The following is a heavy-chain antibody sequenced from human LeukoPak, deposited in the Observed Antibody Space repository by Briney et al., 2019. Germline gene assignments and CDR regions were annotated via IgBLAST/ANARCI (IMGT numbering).Heavy chain of an antibody. CDR2: IYYSGST. V-gene: IGHV4-59*12. CDR1: GGSISSYY. D-gene: IGHD6-13*01. CDR3: ARGVGSSWYRAEAGLIDY. Sequence: SETLSLTCTVSGGSISSYYWSWIRQPPGKGLEWIGYIYYSGSTNYNPSLKSRVTISVDTSKNQFSLKLSSVTAADTAVYYCARGVGSSWYRAEAGLIDYWGQGTLVTVSS. J-gene: IGHJ4*02.